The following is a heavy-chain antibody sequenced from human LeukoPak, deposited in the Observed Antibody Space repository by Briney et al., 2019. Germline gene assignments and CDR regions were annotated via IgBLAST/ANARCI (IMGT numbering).Heavy chain of an antibody. V-gene: IGHV3-48*03. CDR3: ARGGDIVGATRSAFDI. D-gene: IGHD1-26*01. Sequence: GGSLRLSCAASGFTFSSYEMNWVRQAPGKGLEWVSYISSSGSTIYYADSVKGRFTISRDNAKNSLYLQMNSLRAEDTAVYYCARGGDIVGATRSAFDIWGQGTMVTVSS. J-gene: IGHJ3*02. CDR2: ISSSGSTI. CDR1: GFTFSSYE.